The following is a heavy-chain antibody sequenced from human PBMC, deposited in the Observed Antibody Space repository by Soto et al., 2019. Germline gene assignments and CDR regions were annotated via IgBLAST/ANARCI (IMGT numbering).Heavy chain of an antibody. J-gene: IGHJ4*02. CDR3: AKFGMATTKRSPPYYIDY. Sequence: GGSLRLSCAASGFTFSSYWMHWVRQAPGKGMEWVSEIDSVGSSTNYADSVKGRFTISRDNAKNSLYLQMNSLRAEDTAVYYCAKFGMATTKRSPPYYIDYWGQGALVTVSS. CDR1: GFTFSSYW. V-gene: IGHV3-74*01. CDR2: IDSVGSST. D-gene: IGHD1-1*01.